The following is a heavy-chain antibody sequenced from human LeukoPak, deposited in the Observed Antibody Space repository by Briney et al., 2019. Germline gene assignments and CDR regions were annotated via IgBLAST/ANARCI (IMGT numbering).Heavy chain of an antibody. J-gene: IGHJ4*02. CDR2: IYYRGIT. V-gene: IGHV4-39*07. Sequence: SETLSLTCTVSDVSISSSSYYWGWIRQPPGKGLEWVGSIYYRGITYYNPSLNSRVTIAVDTSKNQFSLKLSSVTAADTDVYYCARVVYDSSTYPKSYFDFWGKGTLVTVSS. CDR3: ARVVYDSSTYPKSYFDF. D-gene: IGHD3-22*01. CDR1: DVSISSSSYY.